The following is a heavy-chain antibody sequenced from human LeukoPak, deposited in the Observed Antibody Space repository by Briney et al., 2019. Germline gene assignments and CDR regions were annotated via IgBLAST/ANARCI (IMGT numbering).Heavy chain of an antibody. Sequence: SETLSLTCAVSGYSTSSGYYWGWIRQPPGKGLEWIGTIYHNGNTYYNPSLKSRVTISVDTSKNQFSLKLTSVTAADTALYYCTRVRYNYGDSDYWGQGTLVTVSS. V-gene: IGHV4-38-2*01. J-gene: IGHJ4*02. CDR3: TRVRYNYGDSDY. CDR1: GYSTSSGYY. D-gene: IGHD5-18*01. CDR2: IYHNGNT.